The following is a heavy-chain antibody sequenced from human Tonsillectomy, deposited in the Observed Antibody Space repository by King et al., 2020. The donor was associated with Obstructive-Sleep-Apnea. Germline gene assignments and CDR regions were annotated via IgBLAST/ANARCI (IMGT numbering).Heavy chain of an antibody. D-gene: IGHD1-26*01. CDR2: IKPNSGGT. V-gene: IGHV1-2*02. Sequence: QLVQSGADVKKPGASVKGFCNASGYIFTGPHIYWGRHAPVQGFELMGWIKPNSGGTAYAKKFWGRVTMTRDTAIRTVYMELSSLSSDDTAVYYCARDAPAELHRRSNYFDYWGQGTLVTVSS. CDR1: GYIFTGPH. CDR3: ARDAPAELHRRSNYFDY. J-gene: IGHJ4*02.